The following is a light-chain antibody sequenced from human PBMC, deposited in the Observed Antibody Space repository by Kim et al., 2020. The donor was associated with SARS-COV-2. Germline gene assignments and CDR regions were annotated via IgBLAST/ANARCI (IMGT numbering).Light chain of an antibody. CDR1: QSPASSYAKNY. Sequence: ASSSCSSSQSPASSYAKNYLNGFPQRPGQSPRRLIYKVSKRDSGVPDRFSGSGSGTDFTLQISRVEAEDVGVYYCMQGTHWPFTVGPGTKVDI. J-gene: IGKJ3*01. V-gene: IGKV2-30*01. CDR3: MQGTHWPFT. CDR2: KVS.